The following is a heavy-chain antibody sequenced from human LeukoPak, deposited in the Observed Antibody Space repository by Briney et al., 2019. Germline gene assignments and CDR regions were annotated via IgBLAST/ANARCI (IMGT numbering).Heavy chain of an antibody. Sequence: GGSLRLSRAASGFTFSSYSMNWLRQAPGQGLEWVSYICSGSSTIYYEDSVQGRFTISTDNAKNSLYLQTNSLRAEDTAVYYCARGIVQDYYYYYYMDVWGKGTTVTVSS. CDR1: GFTFSSYS. J-gene: IGHJ6*03. V-gene: IGHV3-48*01. D-gene: IGHD2/OR15-2a*01. CDR3: ARGIVQDYYYYYYMDV. CDR2: ICSGSSTI.